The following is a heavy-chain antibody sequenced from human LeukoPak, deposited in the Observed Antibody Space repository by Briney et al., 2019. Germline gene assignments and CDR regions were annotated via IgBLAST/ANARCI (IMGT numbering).Heavy chain of an antibody. J-gene: IGHJ4*02. CDR1: GFTFSSYP. D-gene: IGHD6-6*01. V-gene: IGHV3-11*01. CDR3: ASDIAARPVWGY. Sequence: GGSLRLSCAAAGFTFSSYPMSWIRQAPGKGLEWVSYISSSGSTIYYADSVKGRFTISRDNAKNSLYLQMNSLRAEDTAVYYCASDIAARPVWGYWGQGTLVTVSS. CDR2: ISSSGSTI.